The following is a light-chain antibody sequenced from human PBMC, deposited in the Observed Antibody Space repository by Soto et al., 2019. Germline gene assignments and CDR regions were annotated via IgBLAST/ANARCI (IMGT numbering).Light chain of an antibody. CDR3: SSYTSATTYV. Sequence: QSVLTXPASVSGSPGQSITISCTGTSSDVGAYNYDSWYQQYPGEAPKVIIYDVSHRPAGVSNRFSGSKSGNTASLTISGLQTQDEADYYCSSYTSATTYVFGTGTKVTVL. V-gene: IGLV2-14*01. J-gene: IGLJ1*01. CDR2: DVS. CDR1: SSDVGAYNY.